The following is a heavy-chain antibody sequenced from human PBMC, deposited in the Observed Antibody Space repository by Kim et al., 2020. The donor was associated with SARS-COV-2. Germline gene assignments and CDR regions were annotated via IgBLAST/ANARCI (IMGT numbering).Heavy chain of an antibody. CDR3: AKLAAAGTTDY. CDR2: ISYDGSNK. J-gene: IGHJ4*02. CDR1: GFTFSSYG. D-gene: IGHD6-13*01. Sequence: GGSLRLSCAASGFTFSSYGMHWVRQAPGKGLEWVAVISYDGSNKYYADSVKGRFTISRDNSKNTLYLQMNSLRAEDTAVYYCAKLAAAGTTDYWGQGTLVTVSS. V-gene: IGHV3-30*18.